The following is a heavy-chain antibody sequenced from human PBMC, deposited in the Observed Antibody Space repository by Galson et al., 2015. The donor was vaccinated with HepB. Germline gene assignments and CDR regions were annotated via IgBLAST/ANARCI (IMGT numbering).Heavy chain of an antibody. J-gene: IGHJ6*03. CDR1: GFDFRQYG. V-gene: IGHV3-33*07. CDR2: VWFDGSQT. Sequence: SLRLSCAASGFDFRQYGMDWVRQAPGKGLEWVAIVWFDGSQTHYANSLKGRFTISRDNSKNIWDLQMDSLRVEDTAVYYCATERPDGGMDVWGKGTTVIVSS. D-gene: IGHD3-16*01. CDR3: ATERPDGGMDV.